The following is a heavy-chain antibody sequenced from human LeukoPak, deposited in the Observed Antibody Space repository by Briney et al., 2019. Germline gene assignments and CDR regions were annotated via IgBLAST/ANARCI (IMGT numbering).Heavy chain of an antibody. CDR2: IYTSGST. CDR1: GGSISSGSYY. CDR3: ARVPLRDCSSTSCLRYFYMDV. V-gene: IGHV4-61*02. J-gene: IGHJ6*03. Sequence: SETLSLTCTVSGGSISSGSYYWSWIRQPAGKGLEWIGRIYTSGSTNYNPSLKSRVTISVDTSKNQFSLKLSSVTAADTAVYYCARVPLRDCSSTSCLRYFYMDVWGKGTTVTVS. D-gene: IGHD2-2*01.